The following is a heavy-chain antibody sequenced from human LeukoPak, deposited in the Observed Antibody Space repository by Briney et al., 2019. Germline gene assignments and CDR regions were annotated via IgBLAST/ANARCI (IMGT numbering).Heavy chain of an antibody. V-gene: IGHV3-23*01. J-gene: IGHJ4*02. D-gene: IGHD6-13*01. Sequence: PSGGSLRVSCAASGFTFSSYTMNWVRQAPGKGLEWVSAISGSGGSTYYADSVKGRFTISRDNSKNTLYLQMNSLRAEDTAVYYCAKSPRDRDSSSWYSLDWGQGTLVTVSS. CDR3: AKSPRDRDSSSWYSLD. CDR1: GFTFSSYT. CDR2: ISGSGGST.